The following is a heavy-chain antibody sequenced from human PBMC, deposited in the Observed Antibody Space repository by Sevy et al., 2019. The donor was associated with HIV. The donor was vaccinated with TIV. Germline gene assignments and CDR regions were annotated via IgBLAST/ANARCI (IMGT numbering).Heavy chain of an antibody. CDR2: ISNSGANT. J-gene: IGHJ4*02. D-gene: IGHD6-19*01. Sequence: GGSLRLSCAASGFTFTNYGMHWVRQAPGKGLEWVSGISNSGANTYYADPVRGRFTVSRDNSKNTAYLQLNSLRAEDTAIYYCAKEWTLLSDWYGEFDYWGQGTLVTVSS. CDR1: GFTFTNYG. CDR3: AKEWTLLSDWYGEFDY. V-gene: IGHV3-23*01.